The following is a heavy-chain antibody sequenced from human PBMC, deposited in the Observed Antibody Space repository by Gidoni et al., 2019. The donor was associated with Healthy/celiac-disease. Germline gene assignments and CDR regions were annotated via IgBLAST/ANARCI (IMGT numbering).Heavy chain of an antibody. J-gene: IGHJ4*02. V-gene: IGHV3-23*01. CDR2: ISGSGGST. D-gene: IGHD3-10*01. CDR3: AKKFISGGPFDY. Sequence: EEQLLESGGGLVQPGGSLRLSCAASGFTFSSYAMSWVRQAPGKGLEWVSAISGSGGSTYYADSVKGRFTIPRDNSKNTLYLQMNSLRAEDTAVYYCAKKFISGGPFDYWGQGTLVTVSS. CDR1: GFTFSSYA.